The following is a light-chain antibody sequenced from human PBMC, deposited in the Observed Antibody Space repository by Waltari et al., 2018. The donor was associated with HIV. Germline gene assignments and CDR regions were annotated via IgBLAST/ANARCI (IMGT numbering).Light chain of an antibody. Sequence: QSALTQPASVSGSFGQSITISCTGTSSDVGSYNIVSWYQYHPGKAPKLIIYGVSKRPSGVSNRFAGAKSGNTAALTVSGLQAEDEAHYYCCSYARSGIPFGGGTKLTVL. CDR2: GVS. CDR1: SSDVGSYNI. CDR3: CSYARSGIP. J-gene: IGLJ2*01. V-gene: IGLV2-23*02.